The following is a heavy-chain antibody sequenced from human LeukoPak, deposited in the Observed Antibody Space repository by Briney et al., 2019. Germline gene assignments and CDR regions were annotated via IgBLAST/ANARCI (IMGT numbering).Heavy chain of an antibody. V-gene: IGHV3-74*01. J-gene: IGHJ3*02. D-gene: IGHD3-16*01. CDR3: ATSSVWGGAFNI. CDR2: CDSDGSGT. CDR1: GFTFSNYA. Sequence: GGSLRLSCAASGFTFSNYAMSWVRQAPGKGLEWVSRCDSDGSGTTYVDSVKGRFTVSRDNAKNTLHLQMSSLRAEDTAVYYCATSSVWGGAFNIWGQGTMVTVSS.